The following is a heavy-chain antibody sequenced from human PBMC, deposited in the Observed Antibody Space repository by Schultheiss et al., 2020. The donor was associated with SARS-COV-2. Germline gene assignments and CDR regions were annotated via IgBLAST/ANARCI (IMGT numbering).Heavy chain of an antibody. J-gene: IGHJ3*02. Sequence: SVKVSCKASGYTFTGYYMHWVRQAPGQGLEWMGGIIPIFGTANYAQKFQGRVTITADESTSTAYMELSSLRSEDTAVYYCASQVVCSSTSCYRAFDIWGQGTMVTVSS. CDR3: ASQVVCSSTSCYRAFDI. D-gene: IGHD2-2*02. CDR2: IIPIFGTA. CDR1: GYTFTGYY. V-gene: IGHV1-69*13.